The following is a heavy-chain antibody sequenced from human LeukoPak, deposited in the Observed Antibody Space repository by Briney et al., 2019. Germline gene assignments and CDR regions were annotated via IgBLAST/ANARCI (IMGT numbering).Heavy chain of an antibody. CDR2: ISYDGSNK. Sequence: PGGSLRLSCAASGFTFSSYGMHWVRQAPGKGLGWVAVISYDGSNKYYADSVKGRFTISRDNSKNTLYLQMNSLRAEDTAVYYCAKGEVTTYYFDYWGQGTLVTVSS. V-gene: IGHV3-30*18. J-gene: IGHJ4*02. D-gene: IGHD4-4*01. CDR1: GFTFSSYG. CDR3: AKGEVTTYYFDY.